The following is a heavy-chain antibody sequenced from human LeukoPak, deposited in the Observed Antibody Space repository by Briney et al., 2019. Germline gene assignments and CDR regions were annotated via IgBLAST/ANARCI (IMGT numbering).Heavy chain of an antibody. V-gene: IGHV3-30*04. J-gene: IGHJ4*02. Sequence: GGSLRLSCAASGFTFSSYAMHWVRQAPGKGLEWVAVISYDGSNKYYADSVKGRFTISRDNSKNTLYLQMNSLRAEDTAVYYCARAQDSPFDYWGQGTLVTVSS. CDR3: ARAQDSPFDY. CDR2: ISYDGSNK. D-gene: IGHD2-15*01. CDR1: GFTFSSYA.